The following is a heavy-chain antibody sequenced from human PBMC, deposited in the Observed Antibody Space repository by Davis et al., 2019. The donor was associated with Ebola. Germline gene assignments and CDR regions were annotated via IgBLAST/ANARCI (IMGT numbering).Heavy chain of an antibody. CDR2: ISAYHGNT. V-gene: IGHV1-18*01. D-gene: IGHD4-23*01. Sequence: ASVKVSCKASGYTFTSYAISWVRQAPAQGLEWMGWISAYHGNTIHEQKLQGRVTMTTDTSTSTAYMELRSLRSDDTAVYYCAREGGYGGNSRSFDYWGQGTLVTVSS. J-gene: IGHJ4*02. CDR1: GYTFTSYA. CDR3: AREGGYGGNSRSFDY.